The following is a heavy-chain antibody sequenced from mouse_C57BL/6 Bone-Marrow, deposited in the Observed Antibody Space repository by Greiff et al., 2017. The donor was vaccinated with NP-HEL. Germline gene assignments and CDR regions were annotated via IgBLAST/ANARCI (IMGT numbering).Heavy chain of an antibody. CDR3: ARWGLRRRYYFDY. Sequence: VQLVESGAELARPGASVKMSCKASGYTFTSYTMHWVKQRPGQGLEWIGYINPSSGYTKYNQKFKDKATLTADKSSSTAYMQLSSLTSEDSAVYYCARWGLRRRYYFDYWGQGTTLTVSS. D-gene: IGHD2-2*01. J-gene: IGHJ2*01. V-gene: IGHV1-4*01. CDR2: INPSSGYT. CDR1: GYTFTSYT.